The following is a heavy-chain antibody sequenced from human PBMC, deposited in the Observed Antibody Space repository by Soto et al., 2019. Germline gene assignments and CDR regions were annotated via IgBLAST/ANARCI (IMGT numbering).Heavy chain of an antibody. D-gene: IGHD6-13*01. CDR1: GFTFSSYG. V-gene: IGHV3-33*01. J-gene: IGHJ6*02. Sequence: PGGSLRLSCAASGFTFSSYGMHWVRQAPGKGLEWVAVIWYDGSNKYYADSVKGRFTISRDNSKNTLYLQMNSLRAEDTAVYYCASSFGYSCSWYEEHYYYYGMDVWGQGTTVTVSS. CDR2: IWYDGSNK. CDR3: ASSFGYSCSWYEEHYYYYGMDV.